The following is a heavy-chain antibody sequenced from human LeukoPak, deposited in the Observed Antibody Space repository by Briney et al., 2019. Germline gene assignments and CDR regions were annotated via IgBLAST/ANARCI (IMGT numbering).Heavy chain of an antibody. Sequence: SETLSLTCTVSGGSISSSSYYWGWIRQPPGKGLEWIGSIYYSGSIYYNPSLKSRVTISVDTSKNQFSLKLSSVTAADTAVYYXXXXXXXXVAAAGTVFDLWGRGTLVTVSS. CDR3: XXXXXXXVAAAGTVFDL. D-gene: IGHD6-13*01. CDR1: GGSISSSSYY. CDR2: IYYSGSI. V-gene: IGHV4-39*07. J-gene: IGHJ2*01.